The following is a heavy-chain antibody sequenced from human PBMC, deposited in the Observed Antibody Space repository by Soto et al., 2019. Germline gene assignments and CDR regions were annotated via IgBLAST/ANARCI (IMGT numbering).Heavy chain of an antibody. CDR1: GFTFSSYA. V-gene: IGHV3-23*01. D-gene: IGHD3-3*01. Sequence: EVQLLESGGGLVQPGGSLRLSCAASGFTFSSYAMSWVRQAPGQGLEWVSAISGSGGGTYYADSVKGRFTISRDNSKNTRYLQMNSLRAEDTAVYYCAKHVQIFYYYYYMDVWGKGTTVTVSS. J-gene: IGHJ6*03. CDR2: ISGSGGGT. CDR3: AKHVQIFYYYYYMDV.